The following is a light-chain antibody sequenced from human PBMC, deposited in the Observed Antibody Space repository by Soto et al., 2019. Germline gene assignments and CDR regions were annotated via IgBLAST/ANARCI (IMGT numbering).Light chain of an antibody. CDR3: SSYTSSSTVV. J-gene: IGLJ2*01. V-gene: IGLV2-14*01. Sequence: QSALTQPASVSGTPGQSITISCTGTSSDVGGYNYVSWYQQHPGKAPKLMIYDVSNRPSGASNRFSGSRSGNTAPLTISGLQAEDEADYYCSSYTSSSTVVFGGGTKLTVL. CDR1: SSDVGGYNY. CDR2: DVS.